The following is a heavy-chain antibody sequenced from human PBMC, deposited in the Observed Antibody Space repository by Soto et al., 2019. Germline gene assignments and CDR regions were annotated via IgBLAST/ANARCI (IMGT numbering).Heavy chain of an antibody. CDR2: IIPIFSTP. Sequence: SVKVSCKTSGYSFTTYGISWVRQAPGQGLEWMGGIIPIFSTPNYAQKFQGRVTITADESTSTAYMELSSLRSEDTAVYYCARPIQYYFDTSAQSAWFDPWGQGTLVTVSS. D-gene: IGHD3-22*01. CDR1: GYSFTTYG. J-gene: IGHJ5*02. CDR3: ARPIQYYFDTSAQSAWFDP. V-gene: IGHV1-69*13.